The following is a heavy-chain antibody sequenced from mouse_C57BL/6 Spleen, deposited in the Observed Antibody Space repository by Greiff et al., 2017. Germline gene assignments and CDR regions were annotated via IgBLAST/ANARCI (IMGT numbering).Heavy chain of an antibody. CDR2: INYDGSST. V-gene: IGHV5-16*01. Sequence: EVKLMESEGGLVQPGSSMKLSCTASGFSFSDYYMAWVRQVPEKGLEWVANINYDGSSTYYLDSLKSRFIIARDNAKNILYLQMSSLQSEDTATYYCARDSPYDGCGGGAMDYWGQGTSVTVSS. CDR1: GFSFSDYY. J-gene: IGHJ4*01. D-gene: IGHD2-3*01. CDR3: ARDSPYDGCGGGAMDY.